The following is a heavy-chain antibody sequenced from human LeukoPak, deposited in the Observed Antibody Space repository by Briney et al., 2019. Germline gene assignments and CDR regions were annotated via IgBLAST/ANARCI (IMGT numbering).Heavy chain of an antibody. CDR3: ARTYDFWSGYFPGY. V-gene: IGHV4-4*02. Sequence: SETLSLTCAISGASMTSSNWWSWVRQPPGKGLEWIGEISHSGSTNYNPSLKSRVTISVDKSKNQFSLKLSSVTAADTAVYYCARTYDFWSGYFPGYWGQGTLVTVSS. D-gene: IGHD3-3*01. J-gene: IGHJ4*02. CDR1: GASMTSSNW. CDR2: ISHSGST.